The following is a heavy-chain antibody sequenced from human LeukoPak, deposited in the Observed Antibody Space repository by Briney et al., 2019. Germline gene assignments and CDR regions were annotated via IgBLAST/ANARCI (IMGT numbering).Heavy chain of an antibody. J-gene: IGHJ5*02. Sequence: ASVKVSCKASGYTFTSYYMHWVRQAPGQGLEWMGIINPSGGSTSYAQKFQGRVTMTRDTSTGTVYMELSSLRSEDTAVYYCARDKVYYYGSGSYYPPNWFDPWGQGTLVTVSS. CDR1: GYTFTSYY. CDR3: ARDKVYYYGSGSYYPPNWFDP. D-gene: IGHD3-10*01. CDR2: INPSGGST. V-gene: IGHV1-46*01.